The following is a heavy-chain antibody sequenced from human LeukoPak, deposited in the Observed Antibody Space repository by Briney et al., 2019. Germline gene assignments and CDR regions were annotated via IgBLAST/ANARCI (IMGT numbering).Heavy chain of an antibody. V-gene: IGHV5-51*01. CDR3: ARLRYCSGGSCYSAVDY. CDR2: IYPGDSDT. CDR1: GYRFTTYW. J-gene: IGHJ4*02. D-gene: IGHD2-15*01. Sequence: GESLKISCKGSGYRFTTYWIGWVRPMPGKGLEWMGIIYPGDSDTRYSPSFQGQVTISADKSIRTAYLQWSSLKASDTAMYYCARLRYCSGGSCYSAVDYWGQGTLVTVSS.